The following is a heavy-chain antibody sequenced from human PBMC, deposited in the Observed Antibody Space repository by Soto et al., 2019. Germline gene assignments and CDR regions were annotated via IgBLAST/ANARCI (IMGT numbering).Heavy chain of an antibody. V-gene: IGHV3-15*01. CDR2: IKSKTDGGTT. D-gene: IGHD4-4*01. Sequence: EVQLVESGGGLVKPGGSLRLSCAASGFTFSNAWMSWVRQAPGKGLEWVGRIKSKTDGGTTDYAAPVKGRFTISRDDSKNMLYLQMNSLKTEDTAVYYCTTDQAPVTIDYWGQGTLVTVSS. J-gene: IGHJ4*02. CDR1: GFTFSNAW. CDR3: TTDQAPVTIDY.